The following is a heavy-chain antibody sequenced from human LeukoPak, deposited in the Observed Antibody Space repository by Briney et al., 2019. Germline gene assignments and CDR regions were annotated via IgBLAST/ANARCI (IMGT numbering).Heavy chain of an antibody. V-gene: IGHV4-39*01. Sequence: PSETLSLTCTVSGGSISSSSYYWGWIRQSPGKGLEWIGSIYYSGSTYYNPSLKSRVTISVDTSKNQFSLKLSSVTAADTAVYYCASSSITMVRGVIYTYDYWGQGTLVTVSS. J-gene: IGHJ4*02. CDR3: ASSSITMVRGVIYTYDY. D-gene: IGHD3-10*01. CDR1: GGSISSSSYY. CDR2: IYYSGST.